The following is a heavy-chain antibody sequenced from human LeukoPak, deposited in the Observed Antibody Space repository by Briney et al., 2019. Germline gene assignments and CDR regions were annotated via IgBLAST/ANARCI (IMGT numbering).Heavy chain of an antibody. Sequence: SETLSLTCTVSGGSISSGDYYWSWIRQPPGKGLEWIGYIYYSGSTYYHPSLKSRVTISVDTSKNQFSLKLSSVTAADTAVYYCARGVHYDILTGYSRTPYFDYWGQGTLVTVSS. V-gene: IGHV4-30-4*01. CDR2: IYYSGST. D-gene: IGHD3-9*01. J-gene: IGHJ4*02. CDR3: ARGVHYDILTGYSRTPYFDY. CDR1: GGSISSGDYY.